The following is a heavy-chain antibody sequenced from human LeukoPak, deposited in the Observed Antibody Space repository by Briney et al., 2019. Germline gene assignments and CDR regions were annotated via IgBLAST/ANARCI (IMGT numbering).Heavy chain of an antibody. CDR3: AREDDYYMDV. J-gene: IGHJ6*03. D-gene: IGHD3-3*01. V-gene: IGHV3-48*03. CDR2: ISSSGSTI. CDR1: GFTFSSYE. Sequence: GGSLRLSCAASGFTFSSYEMNWVRQAPGKGLEWVSYISSSGSTIYYADSVKGRFTISRDNAKNSLYLQMNSLRAEDTAVYYCAREDDYYMDVWGKGTTVTISS.